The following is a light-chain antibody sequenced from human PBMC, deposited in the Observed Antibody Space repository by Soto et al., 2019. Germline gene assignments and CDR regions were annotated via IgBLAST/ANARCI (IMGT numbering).Light chain of an antibody. V-gene: IGLV2-23*01. CDR1: SSEFGTYSV. CDR3: HSYARSTLV. CDR2: EGT. Sequence: QSALTQSASVSVSPGQSITISCTGTSSEFGTYSVVSWYQHHPGKAPQLLIYEGTKRPSGVSNRFSASESGNTASLTISGLQAEDEAVYYCHSYARSTLVFGGGTKLTVL. J-gene: IGLJ3*02.